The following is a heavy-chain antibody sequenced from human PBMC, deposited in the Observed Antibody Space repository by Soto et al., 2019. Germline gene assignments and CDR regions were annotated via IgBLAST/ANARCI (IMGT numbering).Heavy chain of an antibody. CDR2: IYYSGST. CDR1: GGSVSSGSYY. J-gene: IGHJ5*02. Sequence: SETLSLTCTVSGGSVSSGSYYWSWIRQPPGKGLEWIGYIYYSGSTNYNPSLKRRVTISVDTSKNQFSLKLCSVTSAHTPVYYCARGPYCTNCVCYLPPWFDPWGPGTLVTVSS. V-gene: IGHV4-61*01. D-gene: IGHD2-8*01. CDR3: ARGPYCTNCVCYLPPWFDP.